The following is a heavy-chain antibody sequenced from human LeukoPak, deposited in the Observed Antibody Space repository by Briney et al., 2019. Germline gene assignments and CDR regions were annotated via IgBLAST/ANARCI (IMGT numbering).Heavy chain of an antibody. D-gene: IGHD6-13*01. Sequence: GGSLRLSCAASGFTFSSYAMSWVRQAPGKGLEWVSAISGSGGSTYYADSVKGRFTISRDNSKNTLYLQMNSLRAEDTAVYYCARPPSWYGGRRGDYFQHWGQGTLVTVSS. CDR3: ARPPSWYGGRRGDYFQH. CDR1: GFTFSSYA. J-gene: IGHJ1*01. CDR2: ISGSGGST. V-gene: IGHV3-23*01.